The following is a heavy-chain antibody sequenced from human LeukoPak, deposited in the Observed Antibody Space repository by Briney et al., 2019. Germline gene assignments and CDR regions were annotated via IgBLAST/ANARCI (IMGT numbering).Heavy chain of an antibody. CDR2: IYGSGNT. Sequence: PSETLSLTCTVSGGSISGWYWSWIRQPPRKGLEGIGYIYGSGNTNYNPSLKSRVTMSIDTSKNQFSLKLTSVTAADTATYYCARETSLAGFASGLGFNYWGQGILVTVSS. J-gene: IGHJ4*02. V-gene: IGHV4-59*01. CDR1: GGSISGWY. CDR3: ARETSLAGFASGLGFNY. D-gene: IGHD6-19*01.